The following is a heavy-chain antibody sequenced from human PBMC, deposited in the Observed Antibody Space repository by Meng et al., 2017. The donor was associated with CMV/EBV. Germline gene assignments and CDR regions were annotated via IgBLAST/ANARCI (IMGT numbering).Heavy chain of an antibody. J-gene: IGHJ6*02. Sequence: ASVKVSCKASGYTFTGYYMHWVRQAPGQGLEWMGWINPNSGGTNYAQKFQGRVTMTRDTSISTAYMELSRLRSDDTAVYYCARGARAGPAYYYYGTDVWGQGTTVTVSS. CDR3: ARGARAGPAYYYYGTDV. CDR2: INPNSGGT. CDR1: GYTFTGYY. V-gene: IGHV1-2*02. D-gene: IGHD6-19*01.